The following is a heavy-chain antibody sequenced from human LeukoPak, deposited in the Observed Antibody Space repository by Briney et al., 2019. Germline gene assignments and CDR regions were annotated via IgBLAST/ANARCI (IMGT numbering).Heavy chain of an antibody. Sequence: SVKVSCKASGGTFSSYAISWVRQAPGQGLEWMGRIIPIFGTANHAQKFQGRVTITTDESTSTAYMELSSLRSEDTAVYYCARDPGSLDTAMAFDYWGQGTLVTVSS. D-gene: IGHD5-18*01. CDR3: ARDPGSLDTAMAFDY. J-gene: IGHJ4*02. CDR1: GGTFSSYA. V-gene: IGHV1-69*05. CDR2: IIPIFGTA.